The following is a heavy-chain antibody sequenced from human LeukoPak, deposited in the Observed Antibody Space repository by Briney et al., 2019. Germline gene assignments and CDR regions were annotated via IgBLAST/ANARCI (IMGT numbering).Heavy chain of an antibody. CDR1: GYTFTGYY. CDR3: ARAGVYSSGWYSFDY. CDR2: INPNSGGT. Sequence: GASVKVSRKASGYTFTGYYMHWVRQAPGQGLEWMGWINPNSGGTNYAQKFQGRVTMTRDTSISTAYMELSRLRSDDTAVYYCARAGVYSSGWYSFDYWGQGTLVTVSS. D-gene: IGHD6-19*01. V-gene: IGHV1-2*02. J-gene: IGHJ4*02.